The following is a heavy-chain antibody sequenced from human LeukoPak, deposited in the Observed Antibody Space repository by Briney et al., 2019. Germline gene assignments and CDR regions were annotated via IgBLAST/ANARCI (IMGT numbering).Heavy chain of an antibody. CDR2: INHSGST. V-gene: IGHV4-34*01. CDR3: ARVIVWFGESVFDY. J-gene: IGHJ4*02. D-gene: IGHD3-10*01. CDR1: GGSFSGYY. Sequence: SETLSLTCAVYGGSFSGYYWSWIRQPPGKGLEWIGEINHSGSTNYNPSLKRRVTRSVDTSKNHFSLKLSSVTAADTSVYYCARVIVWFGESVFDYWGQGTLVTVSS.